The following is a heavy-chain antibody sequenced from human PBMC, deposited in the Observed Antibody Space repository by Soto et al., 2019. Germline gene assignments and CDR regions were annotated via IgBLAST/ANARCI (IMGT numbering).Heavy chain of an antibody. J-gene: IGHJ3*02. D-gene: IGHD2-15*01. CDR1: GFTFSSYA. CDR3: ARQGCSGGSCYGNDAFDI. V-gene: IGHV3-64*01. Sequence: GSLRLSCAASGFTFSSYAMHWVRQAPGKGLEYVSAISSNGGSTYYANSVKGRFTISRDNSKNTLYLQMGSLRAEDMAVYYCARQGCSGGSCYGNDAFDIWGQGTMVTVSS. CDR2: ISSNGGST.